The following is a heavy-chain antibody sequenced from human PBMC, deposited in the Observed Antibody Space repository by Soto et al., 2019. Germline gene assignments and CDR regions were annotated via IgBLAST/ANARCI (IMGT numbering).Heavy chain of an antibody. D-gene: IGHD6-13*01. CDR1: GFTFSSYA. CDR2: ISGSGGST. CDR3: AASPYSSSWYYFDY. Sequence: GGSLRLSCATSGFTFSSYAMSWVRQAPGKGLEWVSAISGSGGSTYYADSVKGRFTISRDNSKNTLYLQMNSLRAEDTAVYYCAASPYSSSWYYFDYWGQGTLVTVSS. V-gene: IGHV3-23*01. J-gene: IGHJ4*02.